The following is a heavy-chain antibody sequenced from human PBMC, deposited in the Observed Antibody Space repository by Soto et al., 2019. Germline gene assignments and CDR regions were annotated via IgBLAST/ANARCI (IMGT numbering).Heavy chain of an antibody. CDR1: GYTFTNYY. CDR2: INPSGGST. CDR3: AREDTADYSGMDV. Sequence: QVQLVQSGAEVKKPGASVKVSCKASGYTFTNYYVHWVRQAPGQGPEWMGVINPSGGSTRDAQNFQGRVTMTRDTSTSTVHMELSSLRSEDTAVYYCAREDTADYSGMDVWGQGATVTVSS. D-gene: IGHD5-18*01. J-gene: IGHJ6*02. V-gene: IGHV1-46*01.